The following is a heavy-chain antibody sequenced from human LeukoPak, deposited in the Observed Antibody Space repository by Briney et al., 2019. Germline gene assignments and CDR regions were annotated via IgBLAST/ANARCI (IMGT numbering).Heavy chain of an antibody. CDR3: AKRPITGTYKYYFDY. V-gene: IGHV1-18*01. CDR2: ISAYNGNT. CDR1: GYTFTSYG. D-gene: IGHD1-20*01. J-gene: IGHJ4*02. Sequence: ASVKVSCKASGYTFTSYGISWVRQAPGQGLEWMGWISAYNGNTNYAQKLQGRVTMTTDTSTSTAYMELRSLRSDDTAVYYCAKRPITGTYKYYFDYWGQGTLVTVSS.